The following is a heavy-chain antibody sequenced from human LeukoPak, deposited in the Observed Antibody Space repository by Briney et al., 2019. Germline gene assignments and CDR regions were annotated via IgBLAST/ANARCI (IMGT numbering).Heavy chain of an antibody. V-gene: IGHV4-30-4*01. CDR3: ARGNTYYYDSSGYMILYYFDY. D-gene: IGHD3-22*01. Sequence: PSQTLSLTCTVSGGSISSGDYYWSWIRQPPGKGLEWIGYIYYSGSTYYNPSLKSRVTISVDRSKNQFSLKLSSVTAADTAVYYCARGNTYYYDSSGYMILYYFDYWGQGTLVTVSS. CDR2: IYYSGST. J-gene: IGHJ4*02. CDR1: GGSISSGDYY.